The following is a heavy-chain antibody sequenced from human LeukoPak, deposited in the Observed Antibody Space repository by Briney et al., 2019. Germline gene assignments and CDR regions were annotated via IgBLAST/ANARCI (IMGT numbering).Heavy chain of an antibody. J-gene: IGHJ5*02. D-gene: IGHD3-10*01. V-gene: IGHV7-4-1*02. Sequence: GAPVKVSCKASGYTFTSYAMNWVRQAPGQGLEWMGWINTNTGNPTYAQGFTGRFVFSLDTSVSTAYLQISSLKAEDTAVYYCARDSGVWGSGSWAPWGQGTLVTVSS. CDR3: ARDSGVWGSGSWAP. CDR2: INTNTGNP. CDR1: GYTFTSYA.